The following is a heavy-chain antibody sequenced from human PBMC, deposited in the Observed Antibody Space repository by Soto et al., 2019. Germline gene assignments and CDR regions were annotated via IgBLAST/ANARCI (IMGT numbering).Heavy chain of an antibody. Sequence: QVQLVQSGAEVKKPGASVKVSCKASGYTFTSYDINWVRQATGQGLEWMGWMNPNSGNTGYAQKFQGRFTMTRNTSISTAYMELSSLRSEDTAVYYCARGGSGLRGVIITYYYYYGMDVWGQGTTVTVSS. D-gene: IGHD3-10*01. CDR1: GYTFTSYD. V-gene: IGHV1-8*01. CDR2: MNPNSGNT. J-gene: IGHJ6*02. CDR3: ARGGSGLRGVIITYYYYYGMDV.